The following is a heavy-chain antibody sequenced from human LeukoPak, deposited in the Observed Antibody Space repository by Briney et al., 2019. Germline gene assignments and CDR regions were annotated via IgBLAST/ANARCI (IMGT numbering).Heavy chain of an antibody. Sequence: SETLSLTCTVSGGSISRGGYYWSWIRQHPGKGLEDIGYIYYSGSIYCNPSIKSRVTISLDPSKHQFSLKLSSVTAADTAVYYCARNSYRDGHHSGYYFDYWGPGTLVTVSS. V-gene: IGHV4-31*03. CDR2: IYYSGSI. D-gene: IGHD5-24*01. J-gene: IGHJ4*02. CDR1: GGSISRGGYY. CDR3: ARNSYRDGHHSGYYFDY.